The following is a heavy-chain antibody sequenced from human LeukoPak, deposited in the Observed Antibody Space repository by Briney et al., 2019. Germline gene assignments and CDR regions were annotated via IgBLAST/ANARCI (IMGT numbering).Heavy chain of an antibody. CDR1: AYSIRGDDY. D-gene: IGHD4-11*01. V-gene: IGHV4-38-2*01. J-gene: IGHJ4*02. CDR3: ARNRSMTTTPGFDH. CDR2: IYHSGST. Sequence: PSETLSLTCAVSAYSIRGDDYWGWVRQSPGKGLEWIGSIYHSGSTHYNPSLKSRVTISVDTSKNQFSLMLNSVTAADPAVYYCARNRSMTTTPGFDHWGQGTLVTVSS.